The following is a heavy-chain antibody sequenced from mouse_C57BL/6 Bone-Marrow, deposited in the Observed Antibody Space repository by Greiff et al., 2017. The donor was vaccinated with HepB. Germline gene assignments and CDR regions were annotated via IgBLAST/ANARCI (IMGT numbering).Heavy chain of an antibody. J-gene: IGHJ2*01. Sequence: QVQLQQSGPELAKPGASVKISCKASGYSFTSYYIHWVKQRPGQGLEWIGWIYPGSGNTKYNEKFKGKATLTADTSSSTAYMQLSSLTSEDSAVYYCARPYYDYDGYYFDYWGQGTTLTVSS. CDR2: IYPGSGNT. D-gene: IGHD2-4*01. V-gene: IGHV1-66*01. CDR3: ARPYYDYDGYYFDY. CDR1: GYSFTSYY.